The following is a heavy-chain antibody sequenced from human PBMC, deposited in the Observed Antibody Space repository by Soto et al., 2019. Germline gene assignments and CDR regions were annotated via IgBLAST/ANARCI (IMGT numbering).Heavy chain of an antibody. CDR2: TIPMFATA. V-gene: IGHV1-69*13. D-gene: IGHD6-19*01. CDR3: ARGLFGQQWLVGFDT. J-gene: IGHJ4*02. Sequence: SVKVSCKASGGSFSNYIFAWVRQAPGQGLEWMGGTIPMFATAQYAQKLQGRVTITADESTSTVYMDLTSLRSDDTAVYYCARGLFGQQWLVGFDTWGQGPLVTVSS. CDR1: GGSFSNYI.